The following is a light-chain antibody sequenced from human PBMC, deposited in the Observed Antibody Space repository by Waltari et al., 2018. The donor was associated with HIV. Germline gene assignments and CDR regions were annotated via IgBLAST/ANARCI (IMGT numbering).Light chain of an antibody. J-gene: IGLJ1*01. V-gene: IGLV2-14*01. Sequence: QSALTQPASVSGSPGQSITISCTGTSCDVGGHNYVSWYQQHPGKAPKLLIYEVSNRPSGVSNRFSGSKSGNTASMTISGLQAEDEADYYCNSYRSSTTPCVFGTGTKVTVL. CDR1: SCDVGGHNY. CDR2: EVS. CDR3: NSYRSSTTPCV.